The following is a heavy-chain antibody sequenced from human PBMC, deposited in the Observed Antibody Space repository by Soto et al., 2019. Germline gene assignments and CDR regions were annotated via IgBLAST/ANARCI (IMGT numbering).Heavy chain of an antibody. V-gene: IGHV4-30-4*01. CDR1: GGSFTNINYY. CDR2: ISASGKT. Sequence: PSETLSLTCTVSGGSFTNINYYWTWIRQPPGKGLEWIGYISASGKTYYNPSLKSRLSISVDTSKNQFSLKLTSVTAADTAVYYCARGVYCGGDCYSGTDYWGQGALVTVSS. D-gene: IGHD2-21*02. CDR3: ARGVYCGGDCYSGTDY. J-gene: IGHJ4*02.